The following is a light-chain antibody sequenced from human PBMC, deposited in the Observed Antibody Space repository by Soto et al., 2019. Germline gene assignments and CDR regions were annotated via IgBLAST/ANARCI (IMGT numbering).Light chain of an antibody. CDR1: HDIRNY. V-gene: IGKV1-33*01. J-gene: IGKJ4*01. Sequence: DLQMTQSPSSLSAYVGDRVTITCQASHDIRNYLNWYQQIPGKAPKLLIYEASNLEIGVPSRFSGGGSETDFTFTISSLQPEDIATYFCQQYDNLPLTFGGGTKVEIK. CDR3: QQYDNLPLT. CDR2: EAS.